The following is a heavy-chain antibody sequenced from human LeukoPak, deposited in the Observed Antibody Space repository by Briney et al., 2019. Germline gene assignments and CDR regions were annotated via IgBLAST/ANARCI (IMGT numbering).Heavy chain of an antibody. D-gene: IGHD2-15*01. CDR2: IYYSGST. CDR1: DGSISSYY. V-gene: IGHV4-59*01. J-gene: IGHJ4*02. CDR3: ARKDSTYCDY. Sequence: SETLSLTCTVSDGSISSYYWSWIRQPPGKGLEWIGYIYYSGSTNYNPSLKSRVTISVDTSKNQFSLRLSSVTAADTAVYYCARKDSTYCDYWGQGTLVTVSS.